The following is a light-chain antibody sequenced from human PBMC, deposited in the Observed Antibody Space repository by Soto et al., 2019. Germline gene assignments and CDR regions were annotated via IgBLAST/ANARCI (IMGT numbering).Light chain of an antibody. CDR1: SSNIGATYD. Sequence: QSVLTQPPSVSGAPGQRVTISCTGSSSNIGATYDVHWYQQLPGTAPKLLMFSDNQRPSGVPDRFSGSKSGTSASLAISGLRSEDGADYYCAAWDDSLGGLIFGSGTKVTVL. J-gene: IGLJ1*01. CDR2: SDN. V-gene: IGLV1-47*02. CDR3: AAWDDSLGGLI.